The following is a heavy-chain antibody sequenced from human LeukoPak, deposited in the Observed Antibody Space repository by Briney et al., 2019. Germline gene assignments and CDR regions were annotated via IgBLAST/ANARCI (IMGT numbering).Heavy chain of an antibody. CDR2: ISSTGRYI. V-gene: IGHV3-11*05. D-gene: IGHD6-19*01. J-gene: IGHJ4*02. CDR3: ARVWIGAGGAVAGTGNYYFDY. Sequence: GGSLRLSCAASGFTFSDYYMTWIRQAPGKGLEWVSYISSTGRYIKYADSVKGRFTISRDNAKNSLYLQMRSLRVEHTAVYYCARVWIGAGGAVAGTGNYYFDYWGRGTLVTVSS. CDR1: GFTFSDYY.